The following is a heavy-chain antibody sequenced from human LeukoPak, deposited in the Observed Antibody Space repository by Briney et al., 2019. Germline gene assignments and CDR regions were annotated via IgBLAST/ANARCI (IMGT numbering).Heavy chain of an antibody. V-gene: IGHV3-48*03. CDR3: ARAQFQYGTWDY. CDR2: ISSSGSTI. D-gene: IGHD4-17*01. CDR1: GFTFSSYE. Sequence: GGSLRLSCAASGFTFSSYEMNWVRQAPGKGLEWVSYISSSGSTIYYADSVKGRFTISRDNAKDSLYLQMNSLRAEDTAVYYCARAQFQYGTWDYWGQGTLVTVSS. J-gene: IGHJ4*02.